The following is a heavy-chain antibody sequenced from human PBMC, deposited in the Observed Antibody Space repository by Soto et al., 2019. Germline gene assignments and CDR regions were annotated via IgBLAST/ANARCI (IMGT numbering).Heavy chain of an antibody. CDR3: ARGDIVVVPAAPPAADWFDP. V-gene: IGHV1-69*06. CDR2: IIPIFGTA. CDR1: GGTFSSYA. D-gene: IGHD2-2*01. Sequence: ASGKVCCKASGGTFSSYAISWVRQAPGQGLEWMGGIIPIFGTANYAQKFQGRVTITADKSTSTAYMELSSLRSEDTAVYYCARGDIVVVPAAPPAADWFDPWGQGTLVTVSS. J-gene: IGHJ5*02.